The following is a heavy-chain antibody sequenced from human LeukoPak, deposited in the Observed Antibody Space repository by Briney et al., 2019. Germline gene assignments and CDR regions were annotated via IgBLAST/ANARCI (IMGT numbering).Heavy chain of an antibody. CDR1: GYSFTSYW. CDR2: IYPGDSET. D-gene: IGHD2-2*01. Sequence: GESLKISCKGSGYSFTSYWIGWVRQMPGKGLEWMGIIYPGDSETRYSPSFQGQVTISADKSISTAYLQWSSLKASDTAMYYCARGYCSRTRCYNGFDKWGQGTLVTVSS. CDR3: ARGYCSRTRCYNGFDK. V-gene: IGHV5-51*01. J-gene: IGHJ4*02.